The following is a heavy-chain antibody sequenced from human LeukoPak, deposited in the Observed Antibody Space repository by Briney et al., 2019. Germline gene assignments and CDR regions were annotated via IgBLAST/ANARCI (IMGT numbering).Heavy chain of an antibody. CDR1: GFTFDDYG. CDR2: ISGSGGST. CDR3: AKEGEWVGAFDI. Sequence: GGSLRLSCAASGFTFDDYGMSWVRQAPGKGLEWVSAISGSGGSTYYADSVKGRFTISRDNSKNTLYLQMNSLRAEDTAVYYCAKEGEWVGAFDIWGQGTMVTVSS. D-gene: IGHD3-16*01. J-gene: IGHJ3*02. V-gene: IGHV3-23*01.